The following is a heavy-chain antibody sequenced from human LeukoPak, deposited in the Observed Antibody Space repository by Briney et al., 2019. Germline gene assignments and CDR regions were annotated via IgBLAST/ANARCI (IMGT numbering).Heavy chain of an antibody. CDR3: AKGSRGYTNYYFDN. D-gene: IGHD2-2*02. CDR2: ISGSGAST. CDR1: GFSFSGYA. J-gene: IGHJ4*02. V-gene: IGHV3-23*01. Sequence: PGGSLRLSCASSGFSFSGYAMIWVRQAPGKGLELVSTISGSGASTFYADSVRGRFITSKDIPSNIVYLQMNSLRAEDTAVYYCAKGSRGYTNYYFDNWGQGTLVTVSS.